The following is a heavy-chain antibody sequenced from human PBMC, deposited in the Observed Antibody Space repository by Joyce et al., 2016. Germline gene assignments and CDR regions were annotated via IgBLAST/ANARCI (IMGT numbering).Heavy chain of an antibody. CDR1: GASISDANW. D-gene: IGHD1-26*01. Sequence: QVQLQESGPGLVKPSGTLSLFCTVSGASISDANWWTWVRQSPGKRLEWIGDILHSGATPYNPSLKRRVTISLDKSMNQFSLEVTSLTAAYTAVYYCARTEVTGIDYYFDLWGHDTLVTVSS. V-gene: IGHV4-4*02. CDR2: ILHSGAT. J-gene: IGHJ2*01. CDR3: ARTEVTGIDYYFDL.